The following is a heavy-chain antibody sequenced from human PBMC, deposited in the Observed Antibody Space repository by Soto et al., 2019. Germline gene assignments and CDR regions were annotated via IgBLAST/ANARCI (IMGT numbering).Heavy chain of an antibody. CDR2: IAASSGAT. J-gene: IGHJ4*02. CDR3: AKNQWELLH. CDR1: GFTFSNYG. V-gene: IGHV3-23*01. D-gene: IGHD1-26*01. Sequence: GGSVRLSCGASGFTFSNYGMSWVRQAPGKGLEWVSSIAASSGATYYPDSVKGRFTISRDSSQNTLYLQMNSLRVDDTAIYFCAKNQWELLHWGQGTLVTVSS.